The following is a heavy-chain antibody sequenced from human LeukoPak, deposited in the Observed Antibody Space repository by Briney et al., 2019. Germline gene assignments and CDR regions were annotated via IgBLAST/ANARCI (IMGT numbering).Heavy chain of an antibody. V-gene: IGHV3-11*01. CDR3: ATDGAGFDT. J-gene: IGHJ5*02. CDR2: INIGGTNT. CDR1: GFTFNDYY. Sequence: GGSLRLSCAASGFTFNDYYMSWIRQAPGKGLEWLSYINIGGTNTHYADSVKGRFTISRDNAKKSLYLEMNNLRAEDTAVYYCATDGAGFDTWGQGVLVIVSS.